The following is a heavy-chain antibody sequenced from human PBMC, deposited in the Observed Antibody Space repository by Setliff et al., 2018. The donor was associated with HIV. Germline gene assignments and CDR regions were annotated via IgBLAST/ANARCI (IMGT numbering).Heavy chain of an antibody. CDR1: GGSISSGDYY. Sequence: ASETLSLTCTVSGGSISSGDYYWSWIRQPPGKGLEWIGNIFDSENNNYNPSLKSRVSMSVDTSKNQFSLRLTSVTAADTAVYYCARRITSVTPEMLVVNDAFDVWGQGKMVTVSS. V-gene: IGHV4-61*08. D-gene: IGHD4-17*01. CDR2: IFDSENN. J-gene: IGHJ3*01. CDR3: ARRITSVTPEMLVVNDAFDV.